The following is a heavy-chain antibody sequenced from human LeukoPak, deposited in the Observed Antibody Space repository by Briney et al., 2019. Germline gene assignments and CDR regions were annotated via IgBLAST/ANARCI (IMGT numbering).Heavy chain of an antibody. D-gene: IGHD1-14*01. CDR1: GYTFNSYG. J-gene: IGHJ4*02. V-gene: IGHV1-18*01. CDR3: ARVHRSAPLHFDG. Sequence: ASVKVSCKASGYTFNSYGITWVQQAPGQGLEWMGWISGYNGNTDYAQEFKGRVTMTTDTSTSTAYMELRSLRSDDTAVYYCARVHRSAPLHFDGWGQGTLVTVSS. CDR2: ISGYNGNT.